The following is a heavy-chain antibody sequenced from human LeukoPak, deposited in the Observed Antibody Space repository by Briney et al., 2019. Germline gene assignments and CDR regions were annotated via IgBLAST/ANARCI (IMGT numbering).Heavy chain of an antibody. CDR3: ARVKAVPAPRGFDS. CDR2: IHDSGRT. CDR1: GFTFSSYA. D-gene: IGHD6-19*01. V-gene: IGHV4-34*01. J-gene: IGHJ4*02. Sequence: PGGSLRLSCVGSGFTFSSYAMSWIRQAPGKGLEWIGEIHDSGRTNYNPSLKSRVTISVDTSKSQFSLHLNSVTAADTAVYYCARVKAVPAPRGFDSWGQGTLVTVSS.